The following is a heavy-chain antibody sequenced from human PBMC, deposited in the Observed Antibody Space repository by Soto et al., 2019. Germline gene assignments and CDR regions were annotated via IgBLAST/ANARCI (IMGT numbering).Heavy chain of an antibody. CDR1: GGTFSSYA. CDR2: IIPIFGTA. V-gene: IGHV1-69*06. J-gene: IGHJ3*02. CDR3: ARESPDCSSTSCYPDAFDI. Sequence: SVKVSCKASGGTFSSYAISWVLQAPGQGLEWMGGIIPIFGTANYAQKFQGRVTITADKSTSTAYMELSSLRSEDTAVYYCARESPDCSSTSCYPDAFDIWGQGTMVTVSS. D-gene: IGHD2-2*01.